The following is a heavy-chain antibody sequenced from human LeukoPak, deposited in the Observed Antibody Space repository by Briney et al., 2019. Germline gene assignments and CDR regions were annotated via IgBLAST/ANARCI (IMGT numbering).Heavy chain of an antibody. CDR1: GYTFTGYY. Sequence: GASVKVSCKASGYTFTGYYMHWVRQAPGQGLEWMGWINPNSGGTNYAQKFQGRVTMTRDTSISTAYMELSRLRSDDTAVYYCARAGTTDPYYYYMDVWGQGTTVTVSS. D-gene: IGHD4-11*01. CDR3: ARAGTTDPYYYYMDV. V-gene: IGHV1-2*02. J-gene: IGHJ6*03. CDR2: INPNSGGT.